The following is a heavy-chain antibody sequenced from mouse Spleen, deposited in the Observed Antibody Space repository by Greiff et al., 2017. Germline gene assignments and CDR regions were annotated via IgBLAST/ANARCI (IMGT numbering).Heavy chain of an antibody. CDR2: ISDGGSYT. J-gene: IGHJ4*01. CDR1: GFTFSSYA. CDR3: ARDRSLYYYAMDY. Sequence: EVKVVESGGGLVKPGGSLKLSCAASGFTFSSYAMSWVRQTPEKRLEWVATISDGGSYTYYPDNVKGRFTISRDNAKNNLYLQMSHLKSEDTAMYYCARDRSLYYYAMDYWGQGTSVTVSS. V-gene: IGHV5-4*01.